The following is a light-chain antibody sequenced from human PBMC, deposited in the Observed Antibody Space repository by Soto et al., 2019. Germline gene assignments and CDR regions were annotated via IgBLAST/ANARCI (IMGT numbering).Light chain of an antibody. J-gene: IGKJ1*01. CDR1: QNIRSR. Sequence: DFQMTQSPSTLSASVGDRVTITCRASQNIRSRLAWFQQKPGKAPKLLIYDASSLESGVPQRFSGSGSGTEFTLTISSLQTDDFATYYCQQSNTYSWTFGQGTKVDIK. CDR2: DAS. CDR3: QQSNTYSWT. V-gene: IGKV1-5*01.